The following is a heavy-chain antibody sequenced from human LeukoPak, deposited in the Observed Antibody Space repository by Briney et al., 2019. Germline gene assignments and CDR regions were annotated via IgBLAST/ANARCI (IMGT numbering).Heavy chain of an antibody. J-gene: IGHJ4*02. CDR3: ARDVDYVDY. CDR2: IYHSGST. CDR1: GYSISSGYY. V-gene: IGHV4-38-2*02. Sequence: SETLSLTCTVSGYSISSGYYWGWIRQPPGKGLEWIGSIYHSGSTYYNPSLKSRVTISVDTSKNQFSLKLSSVTAADTAVYYCARDVDYVDYWGQGTLVIVSS.